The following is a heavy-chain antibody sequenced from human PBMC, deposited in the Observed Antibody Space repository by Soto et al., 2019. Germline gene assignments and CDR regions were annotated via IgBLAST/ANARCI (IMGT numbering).Heavy chain of an antibody. CDR2: IYYSGST. Sequence: SETLSLTCTVSAGSISSGDYYWSWIRQPPGKGLEWIGYIYYSGSTYYNPSLKSRVTISVDTSKNQFSLKLSSVTAADTAVYYCARCPRLGYYDSSGYQTLYYFDYWGQGTLVTVSS. CDR1: AGSISSGDYY. CDR3: ARCPRLGYYDSSGYQTLYYFDY. J-gene: IGHJ4*02. D-gene: IGHD3-22*01. V-gene: IGHV4-30-4*01.